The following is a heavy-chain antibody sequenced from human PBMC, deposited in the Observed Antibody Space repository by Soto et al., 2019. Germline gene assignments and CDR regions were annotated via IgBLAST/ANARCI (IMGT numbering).Heavy chain of an antibody. CDR3: ARAGAAGTTTIHYYYYYMDV. Sequence: GGSLRLSCAASGFTFSDYYMSWIRQAPGKGLEWVSYISSSGSTIYYADSVKGRFTISRDNAKNSLYLQMNILRAEDTAVYYCARAGAAGTTTIHYYYYYMDVWGKGTTVTVSS. J-gene: IGHJ6*03. CDR2: ISSSGSTI. CDR1: GFTFSDYY. D-gene: IGHD6-13*01. V-gene: IGHV3-11*01.